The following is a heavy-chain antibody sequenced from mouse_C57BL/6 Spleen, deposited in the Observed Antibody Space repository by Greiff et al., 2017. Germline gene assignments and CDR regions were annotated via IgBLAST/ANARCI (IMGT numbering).Heavy chain of an antibody. D-gene: IGHD1-1*01. J-gene: IGHJ1*03. Sequence: QVQLKQSGAELVRPGTSVKMSCKASGYTFTNYWIGWAKQRPGHGLEWIGDIYPGGGYTNYNEKFKGKATLTADKSSSTAYMQFSSLTSEDSAIYYCARTTVVAHWYFDVWGTGTTVTVSS. CDR2: IYPGGGYT. CDR3: ARTTVVAHWYFDV. CDR1: GYTFTNYW. V-gene: IGHV1-63*01.